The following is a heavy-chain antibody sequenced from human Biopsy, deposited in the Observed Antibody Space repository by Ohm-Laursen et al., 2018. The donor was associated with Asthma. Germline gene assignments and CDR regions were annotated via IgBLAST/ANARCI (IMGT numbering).Heavy chain of an antibody. V-gene: IGHV3-7*01. J-gene: IGHJ1*01. CDR1: GFTFGDYW. Sequence: SLRLSCSASGFTFGDYWMSWVRQVPGKGLEWVANIKPDGSEKNHVDSLMGRFTISRDNAKNSLYLQMNSLRAEDTAVYYCARAFHFWSPYHAEHYQLWGQGTLVTVSS. CDR2: IKPDGSEK. D-gene: IGHD3-3*02. CDR3: ARAFHFWSPYHAEHYQL.